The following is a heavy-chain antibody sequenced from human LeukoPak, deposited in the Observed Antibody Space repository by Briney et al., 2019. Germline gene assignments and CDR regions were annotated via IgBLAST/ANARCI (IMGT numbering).Heavy chain of an antibody. CDR1: GGSISSHY. J-gene: IGHJ4*02. CDR3: ARLRTARLHFDY. V-gene: IGHV4-59*11. D-gene: IGHD6-6*01. Sequence: PSETLSLTCTVSGGSISSHYWSWIRQPPGKGLEWIGYIYYSGSTNYNPSLKSRVTISVDTSKNQFSLKLSSVTAADTAVYYCARLRTARLHFDYWGQGTLVTVSS. CDR2: IYYSGST.